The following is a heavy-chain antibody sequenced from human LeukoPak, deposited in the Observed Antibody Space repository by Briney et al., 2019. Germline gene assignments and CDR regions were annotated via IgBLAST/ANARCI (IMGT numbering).Heavy chain of an antibody. CDR1: GGSMNGYF. D-gene: IGHD6-13*01. V-gene: IGHV4-4*07. CDR3: ARESELPGTRWFDP. Sequence: PSETLSLACTVSGGSMNGYFWTWLRQPAGKGLEWIGRIHSSGNTNYNPSLESRLTMSVDTSETQFSLKLSSVTAADTAVYYCARESELPGTRWFDPWGQGTLVTVSS. CDR2: IHSSGNT. J-gene: IGHJ5*02.